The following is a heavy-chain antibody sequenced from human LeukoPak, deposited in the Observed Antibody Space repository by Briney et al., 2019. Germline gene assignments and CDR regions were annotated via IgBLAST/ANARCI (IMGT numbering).Heavy chain of an antibody. V-gene: IGHV4-38-2*02. J-gene: IGHJ4*02. CDR1: GYSISSGYY. CDR2: IYHSGST. Sequence: SETLSLTCTVSGYSISSGYYWGWIRQPPGKGLEWIGSIYHSGSTYYNPSLKSRVTISVDTSKNQFSLKLSSVTAADTAVYYCAKDLRGYNYGPFDNWGQGTLVTVSS. D-gene: IGHD5-18*01. CDR3: AKDLRGYNYGPFDN.